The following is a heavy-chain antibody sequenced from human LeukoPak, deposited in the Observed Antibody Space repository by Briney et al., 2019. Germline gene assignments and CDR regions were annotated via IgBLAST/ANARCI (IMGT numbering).Heavy chain of an antibody. Sequence: PSETLSLTCAVSGGSISSSNWWSWVRQPPGKGLEWIGEIYHSGSTNYNPSLKSRVTISVDKSKNQFSLKLSSVTAADTAVYYCARDKDSSGYSNWFDPWGQGTLVTVSS. CDR2: IYHSGST. V-gene: IGHV4-4*02. CDR3: ARDKDSSGYSNWFDP. D-gene: IGHD3-22*01. CDR1: GGSISSSNW. J-gene: IGHJ5*02.